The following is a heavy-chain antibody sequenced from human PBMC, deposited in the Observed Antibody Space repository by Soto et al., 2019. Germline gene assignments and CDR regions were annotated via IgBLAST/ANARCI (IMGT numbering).Heavy chain of an antibody. J-gene: IGHJ6*02. Sequence: HPGGSLRLSCAASGFTFSSYDMHWVRQATGKGLEWVSAIGTAGDTYYPGSVKGRFTISRENAKNSLYLQMNSLRAGDTAVYYCARALPKYVAAHERPGYYYGREDWGQGTTVTVSS. CDR2: IGTAGDT. CDR3: ARALPKYVAAHERPGYYYGRED. CDR1: GFTFSSYD. V-gene: IGHV3-13*01. D-gene: IGHD6-25*01.